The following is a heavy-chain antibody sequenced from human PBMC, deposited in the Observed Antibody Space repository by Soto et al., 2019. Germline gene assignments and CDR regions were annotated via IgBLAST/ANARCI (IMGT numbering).Heavy chain of an antibody. CDR1: GYTFTSYG. J-gene: IGHJ4*02. D-gene: IGHD3-10*01. CDR2: ISAHNGNT. CDR3: ARGRYGEY. V-gene: IGHV1-18*01. Sequence: QVHLVQSGAEVKKPGASVKVSCKCSGYTFTSYGITWVRQAPGQGLEWMGWISAHNGNTDYAQKLQGRVTVTRDTSPSTAYMELRSLRSDDTAVYYCARGRYGEYWGQGALVTVSS.